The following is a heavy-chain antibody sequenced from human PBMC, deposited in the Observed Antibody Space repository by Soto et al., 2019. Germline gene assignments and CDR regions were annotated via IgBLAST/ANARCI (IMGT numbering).Heavy chain of an antibody. D-gene: IGHD5-12*01. J-gene: IGHJ4*02. CDR3: ARGRQWLRDFDY. CDR2: IIPILGIA. CDR1: GGTFSSYT. Sequence: QVQLVQSGAEVKKPGSSVKVSCKASGGTFSSYTISWVRQAPGQGLEWMGRIIPILGIANYAQKFQGRVTIXAXXSTSTAYMELSSLRPEDTAVYYCARGRQWLRDFDYWGQGTLVTVSS. V-gene: IGHV1-69*02.